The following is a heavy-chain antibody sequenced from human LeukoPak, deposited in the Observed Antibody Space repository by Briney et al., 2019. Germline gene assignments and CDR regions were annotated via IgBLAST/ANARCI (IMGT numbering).Heavy chain of an antibody. CDR2: ISAYNGNT. CDR3: ARSITMIVVTSANAYYFDY. D-gene: IGHD3-22*01. CDR1: GYTFTSYG. Sequence: ASVKVSCKASGYTFTSYGISWVRQAPGQGLEWMGWISAYNGNTNYAQKLQGRVTMTTDTSTSTAYMELRSLRSDDTVVYYCARSITMIVVTSANAYYFDYWGQGTLVTVSS. V-gene: IGHV1-18*01. J-gene: IGHJ4*02.